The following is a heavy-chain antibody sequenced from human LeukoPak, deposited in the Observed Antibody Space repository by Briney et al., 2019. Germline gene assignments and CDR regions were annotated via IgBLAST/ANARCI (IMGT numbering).Heavy chain of an antibody. CDR2: ISYDGSNK. CDR1: GFTFSSYA. V-gene: IGHV3-30-3*01. D-gene: IGHD3-16*01. Sequence: PGRSLRLSCAASGFTFSSYAMHWVRQAPGKGLEWVAVISYDGSNKYYADSVKGRFTISRDNSKNTLYLQMNSLRAEDTAVYYRARGRVRGGNYFDYWGQGTLVTVSS. J-gene: IGHJ4*02. CDR3: ARGRVRGGNYFDY.